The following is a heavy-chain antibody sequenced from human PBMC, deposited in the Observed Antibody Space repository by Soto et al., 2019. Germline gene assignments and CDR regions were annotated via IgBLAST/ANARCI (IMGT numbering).Heavy chain of an antibody. CDR2: ISGYNGNR. D-gene: IGHD2-15*01. CDR1: GYTFTSYG. Sequence: ASVKVSCKASGYTFTSYGISWVRQAPGQGLEWMGWISGYNGNRNYAQKFQGRVTMTTDTSTSTAYMELRSLRSDDTAVYYCAVYCSGGGCFPPLDYWGQGTLVTVSS. J-gene: IGHJ4*02. CDR3: AVYCSGGGCFPPLDY. V-gene: IGHV1-18*01.